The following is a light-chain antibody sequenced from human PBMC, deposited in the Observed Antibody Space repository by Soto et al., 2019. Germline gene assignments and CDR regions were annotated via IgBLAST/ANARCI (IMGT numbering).Light chain of an antibody. Sequence: EIVLTQSPGTLSLSPGERATLSCRASQSVSSSYLAWYQQKPGQAPRLLIYGASSRATGIPDRFSGSGSVTDFTLTISRLEPEDFAVYYCQQYRNSLYTFGQGTKLEIK. V-gene: IGKV3-20*01. CDR3: QQYRNSLYT. CDR1: QSVSSSY. J-gene: IGKJ2*01. CDR2: GAS.